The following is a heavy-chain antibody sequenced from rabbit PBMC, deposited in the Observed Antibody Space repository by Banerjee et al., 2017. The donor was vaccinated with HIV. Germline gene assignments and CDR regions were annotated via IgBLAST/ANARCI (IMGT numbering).Heavy chain of an antibody. Sequence: EGSLTLTCTASGFSFSSGYDIVWVRQAPGKGLEWIGYIYSSIHYTYYANWAKGRFTISKTSSTTVTLQMTSLTAADTATYFCARDLDGVIGWNFGWWGPGTLVTVS. J-gene: IGHJ4*01. CDR2: IYSSIHYT. CDR1: GFSFSSGYD. D-gene: IGHD1-1*01. CDR3: ARDLDGVIGWNFGW. V-gene: IGHV1S40*01.